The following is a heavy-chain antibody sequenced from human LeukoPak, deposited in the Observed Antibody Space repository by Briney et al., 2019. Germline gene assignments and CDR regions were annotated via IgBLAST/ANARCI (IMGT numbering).Heavy chain of an antibody. V-gene: IGHV1-2*02. Sequence: ASVKVSCKAFGYTFTGCYMHWVRQAPGQGLEWMGWINPNSGGTIYAQKFQGRVTMTRDTSISTAYMELSSLRSEDTAVYYCARDRGGDFDYWGQGTLVTVSS. J-gene: IGHJ4*02. D-gene: IGHD3-10*01. CDR3: ARDRGGDFDY. CDR2: INPNSGGT. CDR1: GYTFTGCY.